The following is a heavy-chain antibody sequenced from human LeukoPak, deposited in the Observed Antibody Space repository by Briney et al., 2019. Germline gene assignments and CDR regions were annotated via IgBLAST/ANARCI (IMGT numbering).Heavy chain of an antibody. D-gene: IGHD1-26*01. CDR1: GGSISSYY. J-gene: IGHJ4*02. CDR3: ARIYYAQVDF. CDR2: IYYSGST. V-gene: IGHV4-59*01. Sequence: SETLSLTCTVSGGSISSYYWSWIRQPPGKGLEWIGYIYYSGSTNYNPSLKSRVTISVDTSKNQFSLKLSSVTAADTAVYYCARIYYAQVDFWGQGTLVTVSS.